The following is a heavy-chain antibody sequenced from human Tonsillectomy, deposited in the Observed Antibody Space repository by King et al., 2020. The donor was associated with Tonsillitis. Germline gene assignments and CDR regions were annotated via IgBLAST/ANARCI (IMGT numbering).Heavy chain of an antibody. J-gene: IGHJ4*02. D-gene: IGHD1-14*01. CDR2: IYYRGST. CDR1: GGSISSSGYY. Sequence: QLQESGPGLVKPSETLSLTCTVSGGSISSSGYYWGWIRQPPGKGLEWIGSIYYRGSTYYNPSLKSRVTMSIDTSTNQFSLKLSSVTAADTAVYYCARPHPEYYFDYWGQGTLVTVSS. CDR3: ARPHPEYYFDY. V-gene: IGHV4-39*01.